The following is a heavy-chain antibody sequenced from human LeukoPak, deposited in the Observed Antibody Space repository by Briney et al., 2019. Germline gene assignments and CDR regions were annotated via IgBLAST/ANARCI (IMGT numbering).Heavy chain of an antibody. CDR1: GGSISSYY. Sequence: SETLALTCTVSGGSISSYYWSWIRQPPGKGLEWIGYIYYSGSTNYNPSLKSRVTISVDTSKNQFSLKLSSVTAADTAVYYCARGPRYDSSGYWGYYYYGMDVWGQGTTVTVSS. CDR2: IYYSGST. CDR3: ARGPRYDSSGYWGYYYYGMDV. V-gene: IGHV4-59*01. J-gene: IGHJ6*02. D-gene: IGHD3-22*01.